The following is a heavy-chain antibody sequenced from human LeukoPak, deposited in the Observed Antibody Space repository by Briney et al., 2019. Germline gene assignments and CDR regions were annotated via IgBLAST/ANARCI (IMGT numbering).Heavy chain of an antibody. D-gene: IGHD3-10*01. J-gene: IGHJ5*02. Sequence: GASVKVSCKASGYTFTSYAISWVRQAPGQGLEWMGGIIPIFGTANYAQKFQGRVTITADESTSTAYMELSSLRSEDTAVYYCARDSSAARFGELTNWFDPWGQGTLVTVSS. CDR2: IIPIFGTA. CDR3: ARDSSAARFGELTNWFDP. CDR1: GYTFTSYA. V-gene: IGHV1-69*13.